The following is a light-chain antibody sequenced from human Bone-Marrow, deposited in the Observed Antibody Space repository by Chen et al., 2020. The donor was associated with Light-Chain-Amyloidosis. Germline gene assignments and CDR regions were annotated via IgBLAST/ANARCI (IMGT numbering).Light chain of an antibody. CDR1: NIGSTS. J-gene: IGLJ3*02. CDR3: QVGDRSSDRPV. CDR2: DDS. V-gene: IGLV3-21*02. Sequence: SYVLTQPSSVSVAPGQTATIACGGNNIGSTSVHWYQQTPGQAPLLVVYDDSGRPSGIPERVAGANCGNTGTRTISRVEGGDEAGECCQVGDRSSDRPVVGGGTKLTGL.